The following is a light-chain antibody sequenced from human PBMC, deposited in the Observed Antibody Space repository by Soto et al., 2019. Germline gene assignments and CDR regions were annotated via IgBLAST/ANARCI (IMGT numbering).Light chain of an antibody. Sequence: QSVLTQPPSVSGAPGQRVTISCTGSSSNIGAGYDVHWYQQLPGTAPKLLIYGNSNRPSGVPDRFSGSKSGTSASLAITGLLAEDEADYYCRSSESSLSGLIFGGGTKLTVL. CDR1: SSNIGAGYD. CDR2: GNS. J-gene: IGLJ2*01. CDR3: RSSESSLSGLI. V-gene: IGLV1-40*01.